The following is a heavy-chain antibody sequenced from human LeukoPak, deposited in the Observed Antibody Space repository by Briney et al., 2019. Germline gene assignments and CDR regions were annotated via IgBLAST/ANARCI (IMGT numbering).Heavy chain of an antibody. Sequence: GGSLRLSCAASGFTVSSNSMNWVRQAPGKGLEWVSLIYAGGSSYYADSVKGRFTFSRDNSNNTLYLHMNSLRAEDTAVYYCARVGDSRYSNSMDVWGKGTTVTVSS. CDR1: GFTVSSNS. D-gene: IGHD3-10*01. V-gene: IGHV3-53*01. J-gene: IGHJ6*03. CDR3: ARVGDSRYSNSMDV. CDR2: IYAGGSS.